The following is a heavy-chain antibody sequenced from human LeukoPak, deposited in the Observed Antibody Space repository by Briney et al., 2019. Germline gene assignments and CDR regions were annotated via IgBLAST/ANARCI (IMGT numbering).Heavy chain of an antibody. CDR3: ARVSLVRGAPDYYFDY. CDR2: IYTSGST. Sequence: SETLSLTCTVSGDSISNYYWSWIRQPAGKGLDWIGRIYTSGSTNYNPSLKSRVTMSVDTSKNQFSLKLRSVTAADTAVYYCARVSLVRGAPDYYFDYWGQGTLVTVSS. J-gene: IGHJ4*02. CDR1: GDSISNYY. D-gene: IGHD3-10*01. V-gene: IGHV4-4*07.